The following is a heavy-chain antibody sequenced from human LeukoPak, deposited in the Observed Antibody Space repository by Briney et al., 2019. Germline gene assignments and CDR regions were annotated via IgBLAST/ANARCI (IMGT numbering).Heavy chain of an antibody. V-gene: IGHV4-38-2*02. CDR2: IYYSGST. CDR1: GYSISSGYY. Sequence: SETLSLTCSVSGYSISSGYYWGWIRQPPGKGLEWIGSIYYSGSTYYNASLKSRVTMSLDASNNQFSLKVSSVTAADTAVYYCTRSNSMDVWGKGTTVTVSS. CDR3: TRSNSMDV. J-gene: IGHJ6*03.